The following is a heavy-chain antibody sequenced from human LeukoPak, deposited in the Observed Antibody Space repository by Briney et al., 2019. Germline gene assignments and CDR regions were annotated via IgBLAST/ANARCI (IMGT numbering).Heavy chain of an antibody. CDR2: INSDGSST. CDR1: GFTFSSYR. CDR3: ARWGMGATDY. D-gene: IGHD1-26*01. V-gene: IGHV3-74*01. J-gene: IGHJ4*02. Sequence: GGSLRLSCAASGFTFSSYRMWWVRQAPGKGLVWVSRINSDGSSTGHADSVKGRFTISRDNAKNTLYLQMNNLRAEDTAVYYCARWGMGATDYWGQGTLVTVSS.